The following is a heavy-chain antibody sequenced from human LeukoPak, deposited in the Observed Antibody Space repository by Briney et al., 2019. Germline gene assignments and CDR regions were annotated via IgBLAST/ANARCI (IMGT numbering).Heavy chain of an antibody. CDR3: AGSVGYSSSWYVGYLDY. J-gene: IGHJ4*02. D-gene: IGHD6-13*01. CDR2: INWNGGST. CDR1: GFTFDDYG. V-gene: IGHV3-20*04. Sequence: PGGSLRLSCAASGFTFDDYGMSWVRQAPGKGLEWVSGINWNGGSTGYADSVKGRFTISRDNAKNSLYLQMNSLRAEDTALYYCAGSVGYSSSWYVGYLDYWGQGTLVTVSS.